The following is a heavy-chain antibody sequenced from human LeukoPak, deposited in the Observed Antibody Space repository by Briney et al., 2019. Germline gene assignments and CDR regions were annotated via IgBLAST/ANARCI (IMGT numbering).Heavy chain of an antibody. V-gene: IGHV4-59*01. J-gene: IGHJ6*03. Sequence: SETLSLTCTVSGGSISSYYWSWIRQPPGKGLEWIGYIYYSGSTNYNPSLKSRVTISVDTSKNQFSLKLSSVTAADTAVYYCARALGGYSNDYYYYYMDVWGKGTTVTVSS. CDR2: IYYSGST. D-gene: IGHD4-23*01. CDR1: GGSISSYY. CDR3: ARALGGYSNDYYYYYMDV.